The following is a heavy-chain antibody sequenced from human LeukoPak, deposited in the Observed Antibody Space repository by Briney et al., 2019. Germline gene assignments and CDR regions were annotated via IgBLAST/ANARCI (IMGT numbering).Heavy chain of an antibody. CDR1: GGSISSSSYY. Sequence: PSETLSLTCTVSGGSISSSSYYWGWIRQPPGKGLEWIGSIYYRGSTYYNPSLKSRVTISVDTSKNQFSLKLSSVTAADTAVYYCARARGQGGDSSGYYDYWGQGTLVTVSS. CDR3: ARARGQGGDSSGYYDY. CDR2: IYYRGST. D-gene: IGHD3-22*01. J-gene: IGHJ4*02. V-gene: IGHV4-39*07.